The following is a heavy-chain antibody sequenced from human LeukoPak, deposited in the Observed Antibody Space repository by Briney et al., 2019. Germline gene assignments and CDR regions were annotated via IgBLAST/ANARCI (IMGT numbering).Heavy chain of an antibody. CDR2: ISGSGGST. CDR1: GFTFSSYA. CDR3: AKAPSRGAPYYYYGMDV. D-gene: IGHD3-16*01. V-gene: IGHV3-23*01. J-gene: IGHJ6*02. Sequence: GGSLRLSCAASGFTFSSYAMSWVRQAPGKGLEWVSAISGSGGSTYYADSVKGRFTISRDNSKNTLYLQMNSLRAEDTAVYYCAKAPSRGAPYYYYGMDVWGQGTTVTVSS.